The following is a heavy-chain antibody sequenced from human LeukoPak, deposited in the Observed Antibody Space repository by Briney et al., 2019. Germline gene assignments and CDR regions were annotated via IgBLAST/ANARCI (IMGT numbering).Heavy chain of an antibody. CDR2: MYYSGST. D-gene: IGHD3-22*01. CDR1: GGSISSSNYY. V-gene: IGHV4-39*02. Sequence: SETLSLTCTVSGGSISSSNYYWGWIRQPPGKGLEWIGSMYYSGSTYCNPSLKSRVTISGDTSKNQFSLKLSSVTAADTAVYYCARDHFDDSSGYYLFDYWGQGTLVTVSS. CDR3: ARDHFDDSSGYYLFDY. J-gene: IGHJ4*02.